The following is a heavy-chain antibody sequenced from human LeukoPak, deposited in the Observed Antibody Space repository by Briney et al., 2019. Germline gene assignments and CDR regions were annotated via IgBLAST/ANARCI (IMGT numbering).Heavy chain of an antibody. CDR1: GFSFSNHG. V-gene: IGHV3-33*01. Sequence: PGGSLRLSCAASGFSFSNHGIHWVRQAPGKGLEWVSLIWYDGSNKYYADSVKGRFTISRDDSKNTVYLQMNSLRAEDTAVYYCARDAALGSGSYSKYWGQGTLVTVSS. D-gene: IGHD3-10*01. J-gene: IGHJ4*02. CDR2: IWYDGSNK. CDR3: ARDAALGSGSYSKY.